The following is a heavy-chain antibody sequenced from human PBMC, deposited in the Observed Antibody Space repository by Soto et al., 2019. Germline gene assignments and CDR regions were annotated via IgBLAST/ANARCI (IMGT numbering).Heavy chain of an antibody. V-gene: IGHV4-34*01. CDR2: INHTGST. D-gene: IGHD3-10*01. CDR3: ARVVQLFADLDL. J-gene: IGHJ2*01. CDR1: GTYFSNSY. Sequence: QVQLQQWGAGLLKPSETLSLSCSVYGTYFSNSYWSWIRQAPGKGLEWLGEINHTGSTNYNPSLKGRFTISVDASKKECSLKLRSVTAADTAVYYCARVVQLFADLDLWGRGTLVSVSS.